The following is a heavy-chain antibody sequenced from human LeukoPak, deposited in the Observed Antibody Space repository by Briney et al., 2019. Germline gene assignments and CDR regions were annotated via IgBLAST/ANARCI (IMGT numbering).Heavy chain of an antibody. CDR2: ISSSSSYI. V-gene: IGHV3-21*01. Sequence: GGSLRLYCAASGFTFSSYSMNWVRQAPGKGLEWVSSISSSSSYIYYADSVKGRFTISRDNAKNSLYLQMNSLRAEDTAVYYCARDEYYYDSSLYFQHWGQGTLVTVSS. CDR3: ARDEYYYDSSLYFQH. J-gene: IGHJ1*01. CDR1: GFTFSSYS. D-gene: IGHD3-22*01.